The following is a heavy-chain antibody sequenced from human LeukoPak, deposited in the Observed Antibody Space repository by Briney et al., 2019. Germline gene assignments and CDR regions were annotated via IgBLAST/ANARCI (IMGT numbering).Heavy chain of an antibody. J-gene: IGHJ1*01. CDR3: AKLHAVQLRLWFGELLSYFQH. D-gene: IGHD3-10*01. Sequence: GGSLRLSCAVSGFTFSSYAMSWVRQAPGKGLEWVSAISGSGGSTYYADSVKGRFTISRDNAKNTLYLQMNSLRAEDTAVYYCAKLHAVQLRLWFGELLSYFQHWGQGTLVTVSS. V-gene: IGHV3-23*01. CDR1: GFTFSSYA. CDR2: ISGSGGST.